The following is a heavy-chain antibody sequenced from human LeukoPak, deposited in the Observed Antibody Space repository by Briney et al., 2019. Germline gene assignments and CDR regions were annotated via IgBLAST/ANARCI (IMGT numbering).Heavy chain of an antibody. J-gene: IGHJ4*02. CDR1: GFTFSSYA. CDR2: ISGSGGST. CDR3: AKVPVLLWFGESQTD. Sequence: GGSLRLSCAASGFTFSSYAMSWVRQAPGKGLEWVSAISGSGGSTYYADSVKGRFTISRDNSKNTLYLQMNSLRAEDTAVYYCAKVPVLLWFGESQTDWGRGTLVTVSS. D-gene: IGHD3-10*01. V-gene: IGHV3-23*01.